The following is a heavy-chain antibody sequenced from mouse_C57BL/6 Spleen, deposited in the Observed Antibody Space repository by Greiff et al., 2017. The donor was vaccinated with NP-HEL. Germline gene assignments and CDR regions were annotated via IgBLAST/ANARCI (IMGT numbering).Heavy chain of an antibody. CDR2: INPGSGGT. Sequence: QVQLQQSGAELVRPGPSVKVSCKASGYAFTNYLIEWVKQRPGQGLEWIGVINPGSGGTNYNEKFKGKATLTADKSSSTAYMQLSSLTSEDSAVYFCARGGDYWYFDVWGTGTTVTVSS. CDR3: ARGGDYWYFDV. J-gene: IGHJ1*03. CDR1: GYAFTNYL. V-gene: IGHV1-54*01.